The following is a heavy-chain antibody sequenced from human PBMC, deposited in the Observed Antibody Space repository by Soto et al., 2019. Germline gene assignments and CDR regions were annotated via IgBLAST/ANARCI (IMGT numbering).Heavy chain of an antibody. V-gene: IGHV1-18*01. Sequence: QGQLVQSGPEVKKPGASVKVSCKTSGYTFSRYGISWVRQAPGQGLEWMGWISGYNGDTNYAQKVQGRVTMTIDTSTYTAYMELRRLTADDTVIYYCAKNGQPPYYYYGMDVWGQGTTVTVSS. D-gene: IGHD2-8*01. CDR3: AKNGQPPYYYYGMDV. J-gene: IGHJ6*02. CDR2: ISGYNGDT. CDR1: GYTFSRYG.